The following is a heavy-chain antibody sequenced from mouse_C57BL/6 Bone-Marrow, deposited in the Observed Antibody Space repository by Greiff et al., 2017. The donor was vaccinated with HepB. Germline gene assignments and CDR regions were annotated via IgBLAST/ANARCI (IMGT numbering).Heavy chain of an antibody. CDR1: GYTFTSYW. V-gene: IGHV1-72*01. CDR3: SRDSSGYLDYIDY. Sequence: VQLQQSGPELVKPGASVKLSCKASGYTFTSYWMHWVKQRPGRGLEWIGRIDPNSGGTKYNEKFKSKATLTVDKPSSTAYMQLSSLTSEDSAVYYCSRDSSGYLDYIDYWGQGTTLTVSS. CDR2: IDPNSGGT. D-gene: IGHD3-2*02. J-gene: IGHJ2*01.